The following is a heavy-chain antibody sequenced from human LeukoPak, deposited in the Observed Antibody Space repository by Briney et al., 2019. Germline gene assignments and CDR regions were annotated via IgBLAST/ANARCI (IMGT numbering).Heavy chain of an antibody. CDR3: ASGGYDFWRGHYYYMDV. CDR1: GFTFSSYS. V-gene: IGHV3-21*01. D-gene: IGHD3-3*01. J-gene: IGHJ6*03. Sequence: GGSLRLSCAASGFTFSSYSMNWVRQAPGKGLEWVSSISSSSSYIYYADSVKGRFTISRDNAKNSLYLQMNSLRAVDTAVYYCASGGYDFWRGHYYYMDVWGKGTTVTVSS. CDR2: ISSSSSYI.